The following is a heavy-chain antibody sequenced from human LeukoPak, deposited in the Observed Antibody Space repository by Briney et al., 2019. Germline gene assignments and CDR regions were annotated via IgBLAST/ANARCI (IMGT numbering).Heavy chain of an antibody. V-gene: IGHV3-23*01. CDR2: ISSSGGGT. D-gene: IGHD6-13*01. Sequence: PGGSLRLSCAASGFTFSSYAMSWVRQTPGKGLEWVSAISSSGGGTHYADPVKGRFTISRDNSKNTLYLQMTSLRAEDTALYYCAREKAATGFFDYWGQGTLVTVSS. J-gene: IGHJ4*02. CDR1: GFTFSSYA. CDR3: AREKAATGFFDY.